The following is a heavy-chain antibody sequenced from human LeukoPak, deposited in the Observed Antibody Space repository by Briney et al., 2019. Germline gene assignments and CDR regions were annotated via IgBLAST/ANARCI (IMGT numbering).Heavy chain of an antibody. D-gene: IGHD5-18*01. CDR3: ARARRKWIQLALLIYYYMDV. CDR2: MNPNSGNT. CDR1: GYTFTSYD. J-gene: IGHJ6*03. Sequence: ASVTVSCKASGYTFTSYDINWVRQATGQGLEWMGWMNPNSGNTGYAQKFQGRVTMTRNTSISTAYMELSSLRSEDTAVYYCARARRKWIQLALLIYYYMDVWGKGTTVTVSS. V-gene: IGHV1-8*01.